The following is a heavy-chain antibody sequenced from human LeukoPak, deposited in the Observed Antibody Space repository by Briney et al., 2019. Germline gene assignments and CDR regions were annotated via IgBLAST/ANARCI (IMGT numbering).Heavy chain of an antibody. V-gene: IGHV3-7*01. Sequence: QPGGSLRLSCIASGFTFNSYAMTWVRQAPGKGLEWVANIKQDGSESYYVDSVKGRFAISRDNAKNSLYLQMNSLRAEDTAVYYCAREQQLWLFWGQGTLVTVSS. J-gene: IGHJ4*02. D-gene: IGHD5-18*01. CDR1: GFTFNSYA. CDR3: AREQQLWLF. CDR2: IKQDGSES.